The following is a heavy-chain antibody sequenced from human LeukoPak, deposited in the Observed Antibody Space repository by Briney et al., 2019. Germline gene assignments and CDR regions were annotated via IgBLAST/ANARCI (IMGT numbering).Heavy chain of an antibody. V-gene: IGHV3-7*01. CDR2: IKQDGSEK. D-gene: IGHD2-2*03. J-gene: IGHJ5*02. CDR1: GFTFSSYW. Sequence: PGGSLRLSCAASGFTFSSYWMSWVRQAPGKGLEWVAKIKQDGSEKYYVDSVKGRFTIARDNAKNSLYLQMNSLRAEDTAVYYCVRGGYCSPTSCAPFDPWGQGTLATVSS. CDR3: VRGGYCSPTSCAPFDP.